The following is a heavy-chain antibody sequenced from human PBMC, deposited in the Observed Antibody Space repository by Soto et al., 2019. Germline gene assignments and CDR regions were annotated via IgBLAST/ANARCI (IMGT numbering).Heavy chain of an antibody. V-gene: IGHV4-4*02. D-gene: IGHD3-22*01. J-gene: IGHJ4*02. CDR1: GGSFTSNNW. Sequence: PSETLSLTCAVSGGSFTSNNWWTWVRQPPGQGLEWIGEIYRTGSTNYNPSLKSRVTISLDKSENQFSLKVTSLTAADTAVYYCESGDPRSSVDYWGQGSLVTVSS. CDR3: ESGDPRSSVDY. CDR2: IYRTGST.